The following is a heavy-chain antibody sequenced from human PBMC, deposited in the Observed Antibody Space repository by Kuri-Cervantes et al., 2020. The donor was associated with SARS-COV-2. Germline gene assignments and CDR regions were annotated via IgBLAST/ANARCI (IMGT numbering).Heavy chain of an antibody. Sequence: SETLSLTCTVSGYSISSGYYWGWMRQPPGKGREGIGRIYHSGSTYYNPSLKSRVAIKVDPSKNQFSLKLSYVTAADTAVYYCARDRSGYEYYDFLNYLDVWGKGTTVTVSS. CDR2: IYHSGST. CDR3: ARDRSGYEYYDFLNYLDV. D-gene: IGHD3-9*01. V-gene: IGHV4-38-2*02. J-gene: IGHJ6*03. CDR1: GYSISSGYY.